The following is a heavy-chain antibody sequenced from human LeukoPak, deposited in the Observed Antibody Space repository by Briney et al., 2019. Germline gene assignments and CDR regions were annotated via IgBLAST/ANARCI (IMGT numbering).Heavy chain of an antibody. J-gene: IGHJ4*02. D-gene: IGHD3-10*01. Sequence: GGSLRLSCAASGFTFSNHGMNWVRQAPGKGLEWVSGISPSGDITYYADSVKGRFTISRDNSKNTLYLQMNGLRPEDTAVYFCAKDWGNKFASGSSYLDSWGQGTLVTVSS. V-gene: IGHV3-23*01. CDR2: ISPSGDIT. CDR1: GFTFSNHG. CDR3: AKDWGNKFASGSSYLDS.